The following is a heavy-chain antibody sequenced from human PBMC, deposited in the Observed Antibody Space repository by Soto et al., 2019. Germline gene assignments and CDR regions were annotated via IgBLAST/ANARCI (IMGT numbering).Heavy chain of an antibody. J-gene: IGHJ4*02. D-gene: IGHD5-18*01. CDR1: GFAFSSYG. V-gene: IGHV3-30*03. CDR3: VSDRGYGHASVPYS. Sequence: QAQLVESGGGVVQPGRSLRLSCAASGFAFSSYGMHWVRQAPCTRLKWVAVISYDGSLQHYADSVKGRFTISRDNSKNMVLLQMSSLRAEDTAVYYCVSDRGYGHASVPYSWGQGTLVSVSS. CDR2: ISYDGSLQ.